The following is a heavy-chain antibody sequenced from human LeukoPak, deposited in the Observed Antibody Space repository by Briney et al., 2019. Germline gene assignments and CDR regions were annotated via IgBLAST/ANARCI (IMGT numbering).Heavy chain of an antibody. V-gene: IGHV4-31*03. CDR3: ARGAVRGVIDFDY. D-gene: IGHD3-10*01. CDR2: IYYSGST. Sequence: SQTLSLTCTVSGGSISSGGYYWTWIRQHPGKGLEWIGYIYYSGSTYYNPSLKSRVTMSVDTSKNQFSLKLSSVTAADTAVYYCARGAVRGVIDFDYWGQGTLVSVSS. CDR1: GGSISSGGYY. J-gene: IGHJ4*02.